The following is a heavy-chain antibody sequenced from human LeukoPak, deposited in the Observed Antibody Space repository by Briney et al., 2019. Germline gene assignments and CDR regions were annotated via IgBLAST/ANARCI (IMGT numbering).Heavy chain of an antibody. CDR1: GYTFTGSC. CDR3: ARDPRYGSGQTWFDP. D-gene: IGHD3-10*01. Sequence: GASVKVSCKASGYTFTGSCVHWVRQAPGQGLEWMGWINPNGGDTNYAQKLQDRVTMTRDTSTSTVYMELSSLRSEDTAVYYCARDPRYGSGQTWFDPWGQGTLVTVSS. CDR2: INPNGGDT. V-gene: IGHV1-2*02. J-gene: IGHJ5*02.